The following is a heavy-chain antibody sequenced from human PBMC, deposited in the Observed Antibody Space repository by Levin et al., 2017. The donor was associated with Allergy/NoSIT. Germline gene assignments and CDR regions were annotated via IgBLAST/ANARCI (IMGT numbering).Heavy chain of an antibody. CDR3: ARGDYYDSSGYIDY. V-gene: IGHV2-70*16. D-gene: IGHD3-22*01. CDR2: IDWDDDK. Sequence: QTLSLTCTFSGFSLSTRGMCVSWIRQPPGEALEFLARIDWDDDKFYSTSLKTRLTISKDTSKNQVVLTMTNMDPVDTGTYYCARGDYYDSSGYIDYWGQGTLITVSS. CDR1: GFSLSTRGMC. J-gene: IGHJ4*02.